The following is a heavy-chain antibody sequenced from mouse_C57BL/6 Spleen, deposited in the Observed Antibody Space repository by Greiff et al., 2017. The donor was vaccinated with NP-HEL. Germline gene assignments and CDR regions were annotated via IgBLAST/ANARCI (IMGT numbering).Heavy chain of an antibody. CDR1: GFSFNTYA. D-gene: IGHD1-1*01. J-gene: IGHJ4*01. CDR2: IRSKSNNYAT. CDR3: ERQNYDRSSYAMDY. V-gene: IGHV10-1*01. Sequence: EVQLVESGGGLVQPKGSLKLSCAASGFSFNTYAMNWVRQAPGKGLEWVARIRSKSNNYATYYTDSVKDRFTISRDDSEGMLYLQMNNLKTEDTAMYYGERQNYDRSSYAMDYWVQGTSVTVSS.